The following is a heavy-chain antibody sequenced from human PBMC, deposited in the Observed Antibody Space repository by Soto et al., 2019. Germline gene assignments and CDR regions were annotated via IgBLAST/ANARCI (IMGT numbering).Heavy chain of an antibody. CDR2: IYYSGST. Sequence: SETLSLTCTVSGGSISSGGYYWSWIRQHPGKGLEWIGYIYYSGSTYYNPSLKSRVTMSVDTSKSQFSLKLSSVTAADTAVYYCARDRFDSHYSGMDVWGQGTTVTVSS. V-gene: IGHV4-31*03. J-gene: IGHJ6*02. D-gene: IGHD2-21*01. CDR1: GGSISSGGYY. CDR3: ARDRFDSHYSGMDV.